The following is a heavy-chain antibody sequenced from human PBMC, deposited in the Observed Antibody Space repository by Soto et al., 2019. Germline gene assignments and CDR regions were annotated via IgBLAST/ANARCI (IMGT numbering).Heavy chain of an antibody. CDR3: ARGGHVVVVTAALDY. Sequence: QVQLVQSGADVKKPGASVKVSCKASGDTFTDYYIHWVRQAPGQGLEWMGTVNPSGGHTTYAQHFLGRMTMTRDTSISTLYMELASLTSEDTAIYFCARGGHVVVVTAALDYWGQGTLVTVSS. D-gene: IGHD2-21*02. CDR2: VNPSGGHT. CDR1: GDTFTDYY. V-gene: IGHV1-46*01. J-gene: IGHJ4*02.